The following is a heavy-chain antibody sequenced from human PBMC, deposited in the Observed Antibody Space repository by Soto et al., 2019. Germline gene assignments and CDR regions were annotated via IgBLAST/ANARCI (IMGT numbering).Heavy chain of an antibody. V-gene: IGHV3-9*01. CDR3: AKDISPGGYCSGGSCYSVGSGPYYYYGMDV. J-gene: IGHJ6*02. CDR2: ISWNSGSI. Sequence: PGGSLRLSCAASEFTFDDYAMHWVRQAPGKGLEWVSGISWNSGSIGYADSVKGRFTISRDNAKNSLYLQMNSLRAEDTALYYCAKDISPGGYCSGGSCYSVGSGPYYYYGMDVWGQGTTVTVSS. D-gene: IGHD2-15*01. CDR1: EFTFDDYA.